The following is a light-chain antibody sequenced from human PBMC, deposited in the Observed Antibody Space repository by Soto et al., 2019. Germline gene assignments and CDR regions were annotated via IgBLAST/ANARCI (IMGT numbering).Light chain of an antibody. J-gene: IGLJ1*01. CDR2: EVS. V-gene: IGLV2-14*01. Sequence: QSALTQPASVSGSPGQSITISCTGTTSDVGGYNYVCWYQQHPGKAPKLMIYEVSNRPSGVSTRFSGSKSGNTASLTISGLQAEDEADYYCSSYTSSSTLYVFVTGTKVTVL. CDR1: TSDVGGYNY. CDR3: SSYTSSSTLYV.